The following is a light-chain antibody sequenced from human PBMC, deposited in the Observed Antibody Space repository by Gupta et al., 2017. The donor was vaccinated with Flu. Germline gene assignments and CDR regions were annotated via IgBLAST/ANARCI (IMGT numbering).Light chain of an antibody. CDR3: QQSYTTQT. J-gene: IGKJ1*01. V-gene: IGKV1-39*01. CDR2: DAA. CDR1: QSIKIY. Sequence: QLTQSPSSLSASVGDRVTISCRASQSIKIYLNWYQQKPGKAPKFLIYDAASLQNGVPSRFYGSGSGTDFTLTITRLQPEDFATYYCQQSYTTQTFGQGTKVEIK.